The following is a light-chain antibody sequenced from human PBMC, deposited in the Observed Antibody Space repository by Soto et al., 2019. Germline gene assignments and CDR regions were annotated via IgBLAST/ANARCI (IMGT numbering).Light chain of an antibody. Sequence: QSALTQPASVSGSPGQSITISCTGTSSDVGGYDYVSWYQQHPGKAPKLMIYEVSDRPLGVSNRFSGSKSGNTASLTISGLQAEDEADYYCSSYAGTAYVFGTGTKVTVL. V-gene: IGLV2-14*01. CDR1: SSDVGGYDY. CDR2: EVS. CDR3: SSYAGTAYV. J-gene: IGLJ1*01.